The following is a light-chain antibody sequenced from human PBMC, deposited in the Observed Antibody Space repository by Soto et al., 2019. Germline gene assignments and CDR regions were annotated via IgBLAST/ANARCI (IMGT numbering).Light chain of an antibody. J-gene: IGLJ2*01. CDR1: SSNIGSNT. CDR2: SNK. CDR3: AAWDDSLNGHVV. Sequence: QAVVTQPPSASGTPGQRVTISCSGSSSNIGSNTVNWYQQLPGTAPKLLIYSNKQRPSGVPDRFSGSKSGTSASLAISGLQSEDEADYYCAAWDDSLNGHVVFGGGTKLTVL. V-gene: IGLV1-44*01.